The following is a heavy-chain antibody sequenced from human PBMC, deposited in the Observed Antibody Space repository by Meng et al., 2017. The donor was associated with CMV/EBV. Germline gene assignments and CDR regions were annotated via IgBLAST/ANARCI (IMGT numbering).Heavy chain of an antibody. CDR1: GFTFSDYW. CDR3: ARGLYGPDY. J-gene: IGHJ4*02. D-gene: IGHD4-17*01. Sequence: GGSLRLSCAASGFTFSDYWMHWVRQAPGKGLVWVSRINNDGGNTVYADSVKGRFTFSRDKAKNTLYLQMNSLRAEDTAVYYCARGLYGPDYWGQGTLVTVSS. CDR2: INNDGGNT. V-gene: IGHV3-74*01.